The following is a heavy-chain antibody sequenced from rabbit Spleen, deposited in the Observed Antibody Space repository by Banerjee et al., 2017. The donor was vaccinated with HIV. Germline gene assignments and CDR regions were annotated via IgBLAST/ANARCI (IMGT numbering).Heavy chain of an antibody. CDR2: IYSGNSGYT. CDR3: ARGLDGYGGYGWAWVFNL. J-gene: IGHJ4*01. Sequence: QEQLVESGGGLVQPGASLRLTCTASGFSFGSNDYMCWVRQAPGKGLEWIACIYSGNSGYTYYATWATGRFTISKTSSTTVTLQVTSLTVADTATYFCARGLDGYGGYGWAWVFNLWGQGTLVTVS. CDR1: GFSFGSNDY. V-gene: IGHV1S45*01. D-gene: IGHD6-1*01.